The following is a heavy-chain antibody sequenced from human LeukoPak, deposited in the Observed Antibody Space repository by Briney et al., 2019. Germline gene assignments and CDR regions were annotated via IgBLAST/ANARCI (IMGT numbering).Heavy chain of an antibody. CDR3: AKDLVGWEAPGIFDH. D-gene: IGHD1-26*01. Sequence: ASVKVSRKASGGTFSSYGISWVRQAPGQGLEWMGGIIPIFSTANYAQKFQGRVTMTRDTSISTAYMELSRLRSDDTAVYYCAKDLVGWEAPGIFDHWGQGTLVTVSS. V-gene: IGHV1-69*05. CDR2: IIPIFSTA. J-gene: IGHJ4*02. CDR1: GGTFSSYG.